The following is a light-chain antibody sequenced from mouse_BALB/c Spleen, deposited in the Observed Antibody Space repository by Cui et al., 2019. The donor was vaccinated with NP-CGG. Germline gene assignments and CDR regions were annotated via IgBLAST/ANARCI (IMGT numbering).Light chain of an antibody. V-gene: IGLV1*01. CDR1: TGAVTTSNY. CDR3: ALWYSNHWV. CDR2: GTN. Sequence: QAVVTQESALTPSPGEPVTLTCRSSTGAVTTSNYANWVQEKPDHLFTGLIGGTNNRAPGVPARFSGSLIGDKAALTITRTQTEDEAIYFCALWYSNHWVFGGGTKLTVL. J-gene: IGLJ1*01.